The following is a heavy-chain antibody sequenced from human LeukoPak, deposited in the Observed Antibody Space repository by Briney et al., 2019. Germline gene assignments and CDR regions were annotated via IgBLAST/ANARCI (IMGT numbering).Heavy chain of an antibody. J-gene: IGHJ3*02. V-gene: IGHV3-23*01. CDR2: VTGSGGST. CDR3: AKPGGLVGPKGGAFDI. CDR1: GFTFSSYA. D-gene: IGHD1-26*01. Sequence: TGGSLRLSCVASGFTFSSYALSWVRQAPGKGLEWVSGVTGSGGSTYYADSVKGRFTISRDNSKNALYLQMNSLRAEDTAVYYCAKPGGLVGPKGGAFDIWGQGTMVTVSS.